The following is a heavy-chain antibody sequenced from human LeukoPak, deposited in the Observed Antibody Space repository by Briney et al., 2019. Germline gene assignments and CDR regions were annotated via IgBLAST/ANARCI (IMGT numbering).Heavy chain of an antibody. Sequence: GGSLTLFCAASGFTVSDNYMSWARQAPGGGLEWVSVMYSRGDTYYAASVKGRFTFSRDISKNTLYLQMNGLRTEDTAMYYCARDAPQVPAAGVLASWGQGTLVTVSS. D-gene: IGHD6-13*01. CDR1: GFTVSDNY. CDR3: ARDAPQVPAAGVLAS. CDR2: MYSRGDT. V-gene: IGHV3-53*01. J-gene: IGHJ5*02.